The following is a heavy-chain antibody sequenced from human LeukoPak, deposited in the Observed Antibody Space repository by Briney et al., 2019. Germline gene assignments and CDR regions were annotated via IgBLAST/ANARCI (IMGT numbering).Heavy chain of an antibody. CDR2: ISGSGGST. Sequence: PGGSLRLSCAASGFTFSSYAMSWVRQAPGKGLEWVSAISGSGGSTYYADSVKGRFTISRDNSKNTLYLQMNSLRAEDTAVYYCAKDSSGYYLMDNYSDYWGQGTLVTVSS. J-gene: IGHJ4*02. D-gene: IGHD3-22*01. CDR3: AKDSSGYYLMDNYSDY. CDR1: GFTFSSYA. V-gene: IGHV3-23*01.